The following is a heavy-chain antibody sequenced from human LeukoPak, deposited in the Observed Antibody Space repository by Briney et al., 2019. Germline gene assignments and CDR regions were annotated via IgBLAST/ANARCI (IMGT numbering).Heavy chain of an antibody. V-gene: IGHV1-69*13. CDR2: IIPIFGTA. CDR1: GGTFISYA. D-gene: IGHD6-19*01. J-gene: IGHJ4*02. CDR3: ARSQWLNQGLFDY. Sequence: SVTVSCKASGGTFISYAISWVRQAPGQGLEWMGGIIPIFGTANYAQKFQGRVTITADESTSTAYMEMSSLRSEDTAVYSCARSQWLNQGLFDYWGQGTLGTVSP.